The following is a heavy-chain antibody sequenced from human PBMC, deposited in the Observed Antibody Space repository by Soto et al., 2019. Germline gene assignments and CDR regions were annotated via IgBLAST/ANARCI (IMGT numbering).Heavy chain of an antibody. Sequence: GGSLRLSCEASGFSFSTYSMHWVRQAPGKGLEWVSSIGRRSDIYSADSVKGRFTISRGNAKNSVSLQMNSLRDEDTAVYYCAREETAWPLAYGLDVWGQGTTVTVSS. D-gene: IGHD2-21*02. CDR2: IGRRSDI. V-gene: IGHV3-21*01. CDR1: GFSFSTYS. CDR3: AREETAWPLAYGLDV. J-gene: IGHJ6*02.